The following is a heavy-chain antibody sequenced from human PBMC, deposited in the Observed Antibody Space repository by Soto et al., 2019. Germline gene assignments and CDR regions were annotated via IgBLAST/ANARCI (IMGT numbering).Heavy chain of an antibody. J-gene: IGHJ4*02. CDR2: FRTGGDDATT. CDR3: AKNILGDGGYGGY. D-gene: IGHD5-12*01. CDR1: GFTFSSYS. Sequence: EVQLLESGGGLVQPGGSLRLSCAASGFTFSSYSMSWVRQAPGKGLEWVSGFRTGGDDATTYYADSVKGRFTISRDNSKNTLFLQMNSLRAEDTAIYYCAKNILGDGGYGGYWGQGTLVTVSS. V-gene: IGHV3-23*01.